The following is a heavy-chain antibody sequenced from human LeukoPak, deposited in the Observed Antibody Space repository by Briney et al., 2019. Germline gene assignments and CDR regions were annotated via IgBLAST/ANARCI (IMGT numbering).Heavy chain of an antibody. Sequence: PSETLSLTCAVSGGSISSSNWWSWVRQPPGKGLEWIGEIYHSGSTNYNPSLKSRVTISIDTSKNYFSLKLNSVIAADTAVYYCARDRPGSYWYFDLWGRGTLVTVSS. CDR3: ARDRPGSYWYFDL. CDR2: IYHSGST. J-gene: IGHJ2*01. V-gene: IGHV4-4*02. D-gene: IGHD3-10*01. CDR1: GGSISSSNW.